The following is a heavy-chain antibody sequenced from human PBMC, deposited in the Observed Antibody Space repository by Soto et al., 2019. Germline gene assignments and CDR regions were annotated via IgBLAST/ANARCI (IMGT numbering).Heavy chain of an antibody. J-gene: IGHJ3*02. D-gene: IGHD4-17*01. V-gene: IGHV4-59*08. CDR2: IYYSGST. Sequence: SETLCLTCTVSGGSISSYYWSWIPQPPGKGLEWIGYIYYSGSTNYNPSLKSRVTISVDTSKNQFSLKLSSVTAADTAVYYCASSTTTVTTGYAFDIWGQGTMVTXS. CDR1: GGSISSYY. CDR3: ASSTTTVTTGYAFDI.